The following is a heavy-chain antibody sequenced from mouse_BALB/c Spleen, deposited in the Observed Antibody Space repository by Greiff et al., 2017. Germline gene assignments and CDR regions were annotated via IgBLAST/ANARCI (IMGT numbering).Heavy chain of an antibody. V-gene: IGHV3-2*02. J-gene: IGHJ4*01. CDR3: ARYGWLLRLAAYYAMDY. D-gene: IGHD2-3*01. Sequence: EVMLVESGPGLVKPSQSLSLTCTVTGYSITSDYAWNWIRQFPGNKLEWMGYISYIGSTSYNPSLKSRISITRDTSKNQFFLQLNSVTTEDTATYYCARYGWLLRLAAYYAMDYWGQGTSVTVSS. CDR2: ISYIGST. CDR1: GYSITSDYA.